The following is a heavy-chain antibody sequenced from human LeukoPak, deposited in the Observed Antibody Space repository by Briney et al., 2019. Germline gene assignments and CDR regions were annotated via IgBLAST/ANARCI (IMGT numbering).Heavy chain of an antibody. V-gene: IGHV3-53*04. Sequence: GGSLRLSCAASGFTVSNNYMGWVRQAPGKGLDWVSVIYSGGSTYYADSVKGRFTISRPNSENTLFLQMNSLRAEDTAVYYCARGLPYYYDSSVSYYFDLWGQGTMVTVSS. CDR3: ARGLPYYYDSSVSYYFDL. CDR1: GFTVSNNY. D-gene: IGHD3-22*01. J-gene: IGHJ4*02. CDR2: IYSGGST.